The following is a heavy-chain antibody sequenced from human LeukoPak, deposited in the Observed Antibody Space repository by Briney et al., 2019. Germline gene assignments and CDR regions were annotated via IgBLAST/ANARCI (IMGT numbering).Heavy chain of an antibody. CDR3: ARQTDGSGSSLFDY. J-gene: IGHJ4*02. V-gene: IGHV4-59*08. Sequence: SETLSLTCTVSGGSISSYYWSWIRQPPGKGLEWIGYIYYSGSTNYNPSLKSRVTISVDTSKNQFSLKLSSVTAADTAVYYCARQTDGSGSSLFDYWGQGTLVTVSS. D-gene: IGHD3-10*01. CDR2: IYYSGST. CDR1: GGSISSYY.